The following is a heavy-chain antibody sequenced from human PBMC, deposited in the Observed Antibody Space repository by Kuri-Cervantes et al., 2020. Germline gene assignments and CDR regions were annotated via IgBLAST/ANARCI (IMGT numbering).Heavy chain of an antibody. V-gene: IGHV3-7*01. CDR2: IKQDGSEK. D-gene: IGHD3-10*01. J-gene: IGHJ6*02. Sequence: GESLKISCAASGFTFSSYWMSWVRQAPGKGLEWVANIKQDGSEKYYADSVKGRFTISRDNAKNSLYLQMNSLRDEDTAVYYCARGVKVRGVIIYYYYGMDVWGQGTTVTVSS. CDR3: ARGVKVRGVIIYYYYGMDV. CDR1: GFTFSSYW.